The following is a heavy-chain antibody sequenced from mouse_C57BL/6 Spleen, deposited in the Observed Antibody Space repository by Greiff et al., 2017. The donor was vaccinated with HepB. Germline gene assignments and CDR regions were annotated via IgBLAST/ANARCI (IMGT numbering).Heavy chain of an antibody. CDR1: GYAFTNYL. J-gene: IGHJ2*01. D-gene: IGHD3-2*02. CDR2: INPGSGGT. V-gene: IGHV1-54*01. Sequence: VQLQQSGAELVRPGTSVKVSCKASGYAFTNYLIEWVKQRPGQGLEWIGVINPGSGGTNYNEKFKGKATLTADKSSSTAYMQLSSLTSEDSAVYFCARSRAQAYYFDYWGQGTTLTVSS. CDR3: ARSRAQAYYFDY.